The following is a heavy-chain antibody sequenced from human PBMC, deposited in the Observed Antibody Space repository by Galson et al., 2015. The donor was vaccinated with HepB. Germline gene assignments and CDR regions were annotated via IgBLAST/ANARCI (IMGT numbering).Heavy chain of an antibody. CDR2: IKQDGSEK. J-gene: IGHJ4*02. Sequence: SLRLSCAGSGFTFGSYWMSWVRQAPGKGLEWVANIKQDGSEKYYVDSVKGRFTISRDNAKNSLNLQMNSLRAEDTAVYYCARVADADYGDHTHFDSWGQGTLVTVSS. CDR1: GFTFGSYW. D-gene: IGHD4-17*01. V-gene: IGHV3-7*01. CDR3: ARVADADYGDHTHFDS.